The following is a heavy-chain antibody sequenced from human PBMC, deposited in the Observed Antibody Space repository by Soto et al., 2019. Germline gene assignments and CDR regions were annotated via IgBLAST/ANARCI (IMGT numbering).Heavy chain of an antibody. Sequence: EVQLVESGGGLVQPGGSLRLSCAVSGFTFSSSEMYWVRQAPGKGLEWISYIHPSGQPIFYAESVKGRFNISRDNANNSLFLQMNSLRAEDTAVYYCARRASSWGQGTMVTVSS. D-gene: IGHD2-2*01. V-gene: IGHV3-48*03. CDR3: ARRASS. J-gene: IGHJ3*01. CDR1: GFTFSSSE. CDR2: IHPSGQPI.